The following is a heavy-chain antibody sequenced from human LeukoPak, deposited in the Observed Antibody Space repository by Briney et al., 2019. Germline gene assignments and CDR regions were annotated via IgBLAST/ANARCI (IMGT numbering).Heavy chain of an antibody. CDR2: ISGSGGST. CDR3: ARGGDYLFVES. Sequence: GGSLRLSCAASGFTFSSYAMSWVRQAPGKGLEWVSAISGSGGSTYYADSVKGRFTISRDNSKNTLYLQMNSLKAEDTAGYDCARGGDYLFVESWGQGTLVTVSS. J-gene: IGHJ5*01. V-gene: IGHV3-23*01. CDR1: GFTFSSYA. D-gene: IGHD4-17*01.